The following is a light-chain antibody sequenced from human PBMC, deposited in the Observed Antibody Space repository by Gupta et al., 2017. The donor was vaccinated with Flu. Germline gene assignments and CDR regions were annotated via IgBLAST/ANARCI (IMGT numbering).Light chain of an antibody. V-gene: IGKV4-1*01. CDR3: QQYYSTPYS. CDR2: WAS. J-gene: IGKJ2*03. Sequence: DIVMIQFSVSMAVSLGERVTINCKSSQSVLYSSNNKNYLAWYQQKPGQPPKLLIYWASTRESGVPDRFSGSGSGTDFTLTISSLQAEDVAVYYCQQYYSTPYSFGQGTKLEIK. CDR1: QSVLYSSNNKNY.